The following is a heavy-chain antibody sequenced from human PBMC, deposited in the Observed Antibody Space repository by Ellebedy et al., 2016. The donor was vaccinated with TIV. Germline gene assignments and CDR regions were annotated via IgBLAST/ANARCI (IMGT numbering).Heavy chain of an antibody. D-gene: IGHD3-10*01. CDR1: GFSLSSYW. CDR2: IKQDGSEK. CDR3: GRAIGSGSCY. Sequence: GESLKISCAASGFSLSSYWMHWVRQAPGKGLEWVANIKQDGSEKYYVDSVKGRFTIPRDNAKNSLYLQMNSLRAEDTAVYFCGRAIGSGSCYWGQGTLVTVSS. J-gene: IGHJ4*02. V-gene: IGHV3-7*01.